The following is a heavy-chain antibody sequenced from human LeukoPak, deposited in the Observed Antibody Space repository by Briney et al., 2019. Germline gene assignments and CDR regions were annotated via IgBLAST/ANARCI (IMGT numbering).Heavy chain of an antibody. CDR1: GFTFRSYE. CDR2: ISSTSSYI. Sequence: GGSLTLSCEDSGFTFRSYEMNWVRQTPGKGLEWVSYISSTSSYIYYADSVKGRFTIPRDNAKNSLDLQMNSLRAEDTAVYYCSSGVTNDYWGQGTLVTVSS. D-gene: IGHD1-26*01. V-gene: IGHV3-21*01. J-gene: IGHJ4*02. CDR3: SSGVTNDY.